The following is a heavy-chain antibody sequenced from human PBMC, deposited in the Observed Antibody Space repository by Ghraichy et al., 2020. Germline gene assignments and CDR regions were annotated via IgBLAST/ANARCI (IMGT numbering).Heavy chain of an antibody. CDR2: IFADDEK. CDR3: AGHPAGSSRYWLAPFDY. CDR1: GSSFINRRMG. D-gene: IGHD3-16*02. J-gene: IGHJ4*02. Sequence: SGPTLVKPTESLTLTCIVSGSSFINRRMGVGWVRQPPGKALEWLAHIFADDEKSYTTSLKTRLSISKDTAKNQVVLTMTNMEPVDTATYYCAGHPAGSSRYWLAPFDYWGQGILVTVSS. V-gene: IGHV2-26*01.